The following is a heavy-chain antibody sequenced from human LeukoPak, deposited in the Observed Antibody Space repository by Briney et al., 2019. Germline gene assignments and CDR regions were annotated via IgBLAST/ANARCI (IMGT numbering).Heavy chain of an antibody. J-gene: IGHJ4*02. CDR1: GFSLTTVGVG. D-gene: IGHD3-10*01. CDR3: AHKGVGSGSYTM. Sequence: SGPTLVKPKQTLTLTCTFSGFSLTTVGVGVAWIRQPPGKALEWLAVNYWNNDKSYSASLKSGLTISNDTSKNQVVLIMTNMDPVDTATYYCAHKGVGSGSYTMWGQGTLVTVSS. CDR2: NYWNNDK. V-gene: IGHV2-5*01.